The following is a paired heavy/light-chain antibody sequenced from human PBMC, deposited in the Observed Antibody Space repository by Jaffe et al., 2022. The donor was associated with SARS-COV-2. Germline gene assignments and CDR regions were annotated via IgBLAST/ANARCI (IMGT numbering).Heavy chain of an antibody. Sequence: QVQLVESGGGVVQPGRSLRLSCAASGFTFSTYAIHWVRQAPGKGLEWVAVISYDGSNKYYADSVKGRFTISRDNSKNTLYLQMNSLRAEDTAVYYCARESFGVTVTRNYFDYWGQGTLVTVSS. D-gene: IGHD3-3*01. J-gene: IGHJ4*02. CDR1: GFTFSTYA. V-gene: IGHV3-30-3*01. CDR3: ARESFGVTVTRNYFDY. CDR2: ISYDGSNK.
Light chain of an antibody. CDR1: SSNIGNSY. CDR2: DNN. J-gene: IGLJ2*01. Sequence: QSVLTQPPSVSAAPGQKVTISCSESSSNIGNSYVSWYQQLPGTAPKLLIYDNNKRPSGIPDRFSGSKSGTSATLGITGLQTGDEADYYCGTWDSSLSAVFGGGTKLTVL. V-gene: IGLV1-51*01. CDR3: GTWDSSLSAV.